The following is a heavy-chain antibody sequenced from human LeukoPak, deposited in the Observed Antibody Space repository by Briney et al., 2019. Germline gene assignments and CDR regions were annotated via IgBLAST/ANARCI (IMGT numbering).Heavy chain of an antibody. D-gene: IGHD4-11*01. J-gene: IGHJ6*02. Sequence: GESLKISCKGSGYNFTNYWIGWVRQMPGKGLEWMGIIYPGDSDTRYSPSFQGQVTISADESITTAYLQWSSLKASDTAMYYCARGVTVATIYFGMDVWGQGTTVTVSS. CDR3: ARGVTVATIYFGMDV. CDR1: GYNFTNYW. CDR2: IYPGDSDT. V-gene: IGHV5-51*01.